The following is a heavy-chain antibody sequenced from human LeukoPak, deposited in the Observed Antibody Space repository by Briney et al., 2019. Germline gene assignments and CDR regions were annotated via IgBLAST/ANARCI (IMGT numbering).Heavy chain of an antibody. CDR3: ASPHYDSRPEYYFDY. CDR1: GFTFSDYY. D-gene: IGHD3-22*01. Sequence: PGGSLRLSCAASGFTFSDYYMSWIRQAPGKGLEWVSYISSSGSTIYYADSVKGRFTISRDNAKNSLYLQMNSLRAEDTAVYYCASPHYDSRPEYYFDYWGQGTLVTVSS. V-gene: IGHV3-11*01. CDR2: ISSSGSTI. J-gene: IGHJ4*02.